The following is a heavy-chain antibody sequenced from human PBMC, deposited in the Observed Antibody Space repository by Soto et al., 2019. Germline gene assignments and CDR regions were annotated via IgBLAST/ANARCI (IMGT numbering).Heavy chain of an antibody. D-gene: IGHD2-21*01. J-gene: IGHJ6*02. V-gene: IGHV3-30*03. CDR1: GFTSSNYV. CDR2: ISYDGSNR. CDR3: ARWYPYSGTDV. Sequence: QVQMVESGGGVVQPGRSLRLSCEASGFTSSNYVMHWVRQAPGKGLEWVAAISYDGSNRHYIDSVRGRFTISRYNSECTWYLEMNSLRGADPAVASSARWYPYSGTDVWGQGTTVTVSS.